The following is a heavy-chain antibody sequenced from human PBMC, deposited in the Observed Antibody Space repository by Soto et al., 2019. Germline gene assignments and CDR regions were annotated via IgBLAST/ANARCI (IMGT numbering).Heavy chain of an antibody. CDR2: IDGSGTTK. V-gene: IGHV3-48*03. CDR3: ARGFGRFNY. J-gene: IGHJ4*02. CDR1: GFTCNDFE. Sequence: EVQLLESGGGLVQPGGSLRLSCGVSGFTCNDFEMNWVRQAPGKGLEWLAYIDGSGTTKKYADSVRGRFTISRDNPNNSLFLQMSSLSAADTAIYYCARGFGRFNYWGQGTLVSVSS. D-gene: IGHD3-10*01.